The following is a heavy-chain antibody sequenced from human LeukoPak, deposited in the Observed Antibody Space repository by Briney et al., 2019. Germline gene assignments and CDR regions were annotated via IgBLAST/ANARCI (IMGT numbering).Heavy chain of an antibody. CDR1: GGSFSGYY. Sequence: PSGTLSLTCAVYGGSFSGYYWSWIRQPPGKGLEWIGEINHSGSTNYSPSLKSRVTISVDTSKNQFSLKLSSVTAADTAVYYCARGKGPSYYYYYMDVWGKGTTVTVSS. V-gene: IGHV4-34*01. CDR3: ARGKGPSYYYYYMDV. J-gene: IGHJ6*03. CDR2: INHSGST.